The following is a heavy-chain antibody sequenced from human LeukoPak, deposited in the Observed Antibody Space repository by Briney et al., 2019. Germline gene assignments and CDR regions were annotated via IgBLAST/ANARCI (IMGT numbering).Heavy chain of an antibody. CDR1: GGSISSGDYY. J-gene: IGHJ4*02. CDR3: ATTERPTYYFDY. Sequence: PSETLSLTCTVSGGSISSGDYYWSWVRQPPGKGLEWIGYIFYRGNTYYNLSLKSRVTISVDTSKNQFSLKLSSVTAADTAVYNCATTERPTYYFDYWGQGTLVTVSS. D-gene: IGHD1-1*01. V-gene: IGHV4-30-4*01. CDR2: IFYRGNT.